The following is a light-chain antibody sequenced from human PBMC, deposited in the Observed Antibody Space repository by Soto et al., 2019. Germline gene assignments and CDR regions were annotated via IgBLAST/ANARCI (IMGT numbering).Light chain of an antibody. Sequence: DIQMTQSPSSLSASVGDRVTITCRASQSISSYLNWYQQKPGKAPKLLIYDASNLESGVPSRFSGSGSGTEFTLTISSLQPDDFATYYCQQYNSYPITFGQGTRLEIK. J-gene: IGKJ5*01. CDR1: QSISSY. CDR2: DAS. V-gene: IGKV1-5*01. CDR3: QQYNSYPIT.